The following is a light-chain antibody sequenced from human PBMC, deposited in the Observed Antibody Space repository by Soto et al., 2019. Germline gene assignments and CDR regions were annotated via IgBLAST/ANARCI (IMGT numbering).Light chain of an antibody. Sequence: DIVMTQTPLSLSVTPGQPASIFCKSAQSLLHGDGKTYLNWYLQKPGQPPQLLIYEVANRFSGGQERFSGRGSGTVFTLEISRVEAEDVGVYYFMQSIEFPITFGGGTKVELK. V-gene: IGKV2D-29*01. CDR2: EVA. CDR3: MQSIEFPIT. J-gene: IGKJ4*01. CDR1: QSLLHGDGKTY.